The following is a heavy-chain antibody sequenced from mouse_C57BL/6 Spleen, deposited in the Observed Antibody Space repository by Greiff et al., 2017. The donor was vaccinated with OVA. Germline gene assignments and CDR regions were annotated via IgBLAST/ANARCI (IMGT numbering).Heavy chain of an antibody. Sequence: QVQLQQPGAELVRPGSSVKLSCKASGYTFTSYWMDWVKQRPGQGLEWIGNIYPSDSETHYNQKFKDKATLTVDKSSSTAYMQLSSLTSEDSAVYYCARGGWDYDEDYYAMDYWGQGTSVTVSS. D-gene: IGHD2-4*01. CDR3: ARGGWDYDEDYYAMDY. J-gene: IGHJ4*01. V-gene: IGHV1-61*01. CDR1: GYTFTSYW. CDR2: IYPSDSET.